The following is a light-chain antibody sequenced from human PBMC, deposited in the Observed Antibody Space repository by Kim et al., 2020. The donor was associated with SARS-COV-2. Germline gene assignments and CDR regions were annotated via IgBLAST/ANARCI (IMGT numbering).Light chain of an antibody. CDR2: DND. J-gene: IGLJ7*01. Sequence: QPVLTQPPSVSAAPGQKVTISCSGSSSNIGNNYVSWYQQLPGTAPKLLIYDNDKRPSGIPDRFSGSKSDTSATLGITGLQTGDEADYYCGTWDSSLRGAVFGGGTQLTVL. CDR3: GTWDSSLRGAV. V-gene: IGLV1-51*01. CDR1: SSNIGNNY.